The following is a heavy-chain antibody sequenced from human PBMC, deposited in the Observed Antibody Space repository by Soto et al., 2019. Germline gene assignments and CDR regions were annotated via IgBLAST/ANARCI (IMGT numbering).Heavy chain of an antibody. CDR2: IYHSGST. CDR1: GGSIGSNDW. Sequence: SVTLCDRWAVSGGSIGSNDWCSWVSKHPGKGLEWTGEIYHSGSTNYNPSLKSRVTISVNKSKNQFSLNLNSVTAADTAVYFCGIETLWRSLDYWGQGTLVTVSS. J-gene: IGHJ4*02. CDR3: GIETLWRSLDY. D-gene: IGHD3-16*01. V-gene: IGHV4-4*02.